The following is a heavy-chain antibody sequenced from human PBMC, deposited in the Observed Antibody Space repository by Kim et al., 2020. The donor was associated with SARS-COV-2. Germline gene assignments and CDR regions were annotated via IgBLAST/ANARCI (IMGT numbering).Heavy chain of an antibody. J-gene: IGHJ6*02. Sequence: ASVKVSCKASGYTFTGYYMHWVRQAPGQGLEWMGWINPNSGGTNYAQKFQGWVTMTRDTSISTAYMELSRLRSDDTAVYYCARDWRGCSGGSCYDDDYYYYGMDVWGQGTTVTVSS. CDR2: INPNSGGT. D-gene: IGHD2-15*01. V-gene: IGHV1-2*04. CDR3: ARDWRGCSGGSCYDDDYYYYGMDV. CDR1: GYTFTGYY.